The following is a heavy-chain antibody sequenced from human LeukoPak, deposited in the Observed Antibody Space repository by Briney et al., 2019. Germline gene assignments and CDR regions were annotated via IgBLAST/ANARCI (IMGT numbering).Heavy chain of an antibody. V-gene: IGHV1-18*01. CDR3: ARDHMAYCGGDCFFDY. CDR2: ISAYNGNT. Sequence: GASVKVSCKASGYTFTSYGISWVRQAPGQGLEWMGWISAYNGNTNYAQKLQGRVTMTTDTSTSTAYMELRSLRSDDTAVYYCARDHMAYCGGDCFFDYWGQGTLVTVSS. J-gene: IGHJ4*02. D-gene: IGHD2-21*02. CDR1: GYTFTSYG.